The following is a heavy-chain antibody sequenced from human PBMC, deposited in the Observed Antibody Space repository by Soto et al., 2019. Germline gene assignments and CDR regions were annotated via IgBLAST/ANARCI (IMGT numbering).Heavy chain of an antibody. CDR2: ISGSGGST. V-gene: IGHV3-23*01. CDR1: GYTLSSYA. Sequence: QPVVTLRLSCAASGYTLSSYAMSWVRQVPGKGLEWVSAISGSGGSTYYADSVKGRFTISRDNSKNTLYLQMNSLRADDTAVDYCAKVMVQNWFEPWGQGTPVTV. J-gene: IGHJ5*02. CDR3: AKVMVQNWFEP. D-gene: IGHD3-10*01.